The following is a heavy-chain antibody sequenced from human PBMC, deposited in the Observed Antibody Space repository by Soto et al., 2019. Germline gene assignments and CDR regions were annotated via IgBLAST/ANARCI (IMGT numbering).Heavy chain of an antibody. D-gene: IGHD1-26*01. CDR1: GFTFSTFG. Sequence: QVQLVESGGGVVQPGRSLRLSCAASGFTFSTFGMHWVRQAPGKGLEWVAAISYDGSNKYYADSVKGRFTSSRDNSKNTLYLLMNALRAEDTAVYYCASAVRRAGGWDFDYWGQGTLVTVSS. J-gene: IGHJ4*02. CDR3: ASAVRRAGGWDFDY. V-gene: IGHV3-30*03. CDR2: ISYDGSNK.